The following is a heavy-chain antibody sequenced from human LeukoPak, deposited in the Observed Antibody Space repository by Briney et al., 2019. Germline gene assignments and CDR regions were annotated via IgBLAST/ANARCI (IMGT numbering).Heavy chain of an antibody. CDR2: ISSSSSTI. V-gene: IGHV3-48*01. J-gene: IGHJ4*02. CDR3: ARDVGWPSGRFDY. D-gene: IGHD1-26*01. Sequence: AGGSLRLSCAASGFTFSSYSMNWVRQAPGKGLEWVSYISSSSSTIYYADSVKDRFTISRDNSKNTLYLQMNSLRAEDTAVYYCARDVGWPSGRFDYWGQGALVTVSS. CDR1: GFTFSSYS.